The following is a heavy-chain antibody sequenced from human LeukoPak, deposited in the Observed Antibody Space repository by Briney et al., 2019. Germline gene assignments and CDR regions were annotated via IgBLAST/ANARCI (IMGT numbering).Heavy chain of an antibody. V-gene: IGHV3-23*01. CDR1: GLTFSKES. CDR2: ISGSGGST. D-gene: IGHD3-3*01. J-gene: IGHJ4*02. Sequence: GGSLTLSCTASGLTFSKESVSWVRQAPGKGLEWVSAISGSGGSTYYADSVKGRFTISRDNSKNTLYLQMNSLRAEDTAVYYCTKHGYCEFWTGGFTYWGQGSLVTVSS. CDR3: TKHGYCEFWTGGFTY.